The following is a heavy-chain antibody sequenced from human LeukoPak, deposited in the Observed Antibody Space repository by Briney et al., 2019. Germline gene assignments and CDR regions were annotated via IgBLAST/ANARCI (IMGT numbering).Heavy chain of an antibody. D-gene: IGHD5-12*01. CDR2: ISGSGGST. J-gene: IGHJ4*02. V-gene: IGHV3-23*01. CDR1: GFTFSSYA. CDR3: ARGMSSGYDFDY. Sequence: GGSLRLSCAASGFTFSSYAMSWVRQAPGKGLEWVSAISGSGGSTYYADSVKGRFTISRDNSKNTLYLQMNSLRAEDTAVYYCARGMSSGYDFDYWGQGTLVTVSS.